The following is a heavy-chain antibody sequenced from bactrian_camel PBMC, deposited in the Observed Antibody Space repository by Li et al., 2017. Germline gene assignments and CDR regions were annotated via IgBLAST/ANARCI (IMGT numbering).Heavy chain of an antibody. J-gene: IGHJ4*01. CDR1: GFTYDPAY. D-gene: IGHD6*01. CDR3: AEGRGSRGEHCYSLNY. V-gene: IGHV3S40*01. Sequence: VQLVESGGGSVQSGGSLRLSCVGSGFTYDPAYMGWIRQAPGKGREGVAVIYSGGGRTYCSDSMERRFTIAQDSARNTVYLQMNNLQPEDTATYYCAEGRGSRGEHCYSLNYWSQGTQVTVS. CDR2: IYSGGGRT.